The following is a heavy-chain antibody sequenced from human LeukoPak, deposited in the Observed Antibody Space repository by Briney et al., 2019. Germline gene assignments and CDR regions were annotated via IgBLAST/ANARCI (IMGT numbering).Heavy chain of an antibody. CDR2: INHSGST. D-gene: IGHD6-13*01. CDR1: GGSFSGYY. V-gene: IGHV4-34*01. Sequence: NTSETLSLTCAVYGGSFSGYYWSWIRQPPGKGLEWIREINHSGSTNYNPSLKSRVTISVDTSKNQFSLKLSSVTAADTAVYYCARLFPRGYSGSWSKPRYFDYWGQGTLVTVSS. CDR3: ARLFPRGYSGSWSKPRYFDY. J-gene: IGHJ4*02.